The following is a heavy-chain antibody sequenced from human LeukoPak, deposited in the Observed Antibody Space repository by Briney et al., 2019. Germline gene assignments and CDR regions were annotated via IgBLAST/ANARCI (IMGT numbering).Heavy chain of an antibody. V-gene: IGHV4-39*07. CDR3: ARVGPRDTYYLGMDV. CDR1: GGSISSSSYY. J-gene: IGHJ6*02. Sequence: SETLSLTCTVSGGSISSSSYYWGWIRQPPGKGLEWIGSIYYSGSTYYNPSLKSRVTISVDTSKNQFSLKLSSVIAADTAVYYCARVGPRDTYYLGMDVWGQGTTVTVSS. CDR2: IYYSGST. D-gene: IGHD3-22*01.